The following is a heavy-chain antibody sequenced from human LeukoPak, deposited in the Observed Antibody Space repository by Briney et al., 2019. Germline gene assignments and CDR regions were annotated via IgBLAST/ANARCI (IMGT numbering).Heavy chain of an antibody. CDR2: SNPGESDT. J-gene: IGHJ4*02. V-gene: IGHV5-51*01. CDR1: GSIFTNYR. D-gene: IGHD3-9*01. CDR3: ARPYDILTGFDY. Sequence: GASLQICCEGAGSIFTNYRIGVVRALAGKVLEGMGISNPGESDTRYSRSFQSQVTISADKSISTACLQWSSLKASDTAMYYCARPYDILTGFDYWGQGTLVTVSS.